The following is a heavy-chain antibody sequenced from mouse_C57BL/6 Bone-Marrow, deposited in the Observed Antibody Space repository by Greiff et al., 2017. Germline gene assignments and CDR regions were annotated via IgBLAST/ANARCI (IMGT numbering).Heavy chain of an antibody. CDR1: GYTFTSYT. CDR3: ARAGFYFDY. D-gene: IGHD4-1*01. CDR2: INPSSGYT. J-gene: IGHJ2*01. V-gene: IGHV1-4*01. Sequence: QVQLKQSGAELARPGASVKMSCKASGYTFTSYTMHWVKQRPGQGLEWIGYINPSSGYTKYNQKFKDKATLTADKSSSTAYMQRSSLTSEDSAVYYCARAGFYFDYWGQGTTLTVSS.